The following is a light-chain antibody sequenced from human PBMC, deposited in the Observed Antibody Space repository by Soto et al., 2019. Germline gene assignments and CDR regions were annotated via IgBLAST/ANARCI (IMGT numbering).Light chain of an antibody. CDR2: GAS. Sequence: IVMTQSPATLSVSPGERATLSCRASQSVSSNLAWYQQKPGQAPRLLIYGASSRATGIPARFSGSGSGTEFTLTISSLQSEDFAVYYCQQYNNWQTFGQGPKVEIK. V-gene: IGKV3-15*01. J-gene: IGKJ1*01. CDR1: QSVSSN. CDR3: QQYNNWQT.